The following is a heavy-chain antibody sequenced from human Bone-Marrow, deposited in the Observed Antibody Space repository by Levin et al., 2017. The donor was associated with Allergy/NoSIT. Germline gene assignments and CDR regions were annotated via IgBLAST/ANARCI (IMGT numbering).Heavy chain of an antibody. CDR2: ISYDGSNK. CDR3: AREGRISSSPIVYYGMDV. CDR1: GFTFSSYA. V-gene: IGHV3-30-3*01. Sequence: LSLTCAASGFTFSSYAMHWVRQAPGKGLEWVAVISYDGSNKYYADSVKGRFTISRDNSKNTLYLQMNSLRAEDTAVYYCAREGRISSSPIVYYGMDVWGQGTTVTVSS. J-gene: IGHJ6*02. D-gene: IGHD6-13*01.